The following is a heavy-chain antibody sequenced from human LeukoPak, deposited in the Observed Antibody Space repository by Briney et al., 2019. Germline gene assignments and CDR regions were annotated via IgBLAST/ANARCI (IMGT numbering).Heavy chain of an antibody. CDR3: ARDRYDFWSGYSLNWFDP. V-gene: IGHV3-48*03. Sequence: QPGGSLRLSCAAPGFTFSSYEMNWVRQAPGKGLEWVSYISSSGSTIYYADSVKGRFTISRDNAKNSLYLQMNSLRAEDTAVYYCARDRYDFWSGYSLNWFDPWGQGTLVTVSS. CDR1: GFTFSSYE. J-gene: IGHJ5*02. D-gene: IGHD3-3*01. CDR2: ISSSGSTI.